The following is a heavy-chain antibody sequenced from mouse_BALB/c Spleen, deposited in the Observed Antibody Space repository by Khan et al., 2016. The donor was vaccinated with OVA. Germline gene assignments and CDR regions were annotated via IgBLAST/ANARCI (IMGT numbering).Heavy chain of an antibody. Sequence: VQLKESGPGLVAPSQSLSITCTVSGFSLTDYGVSWIRQPPGKGLEWLGAIWGGGSTYYNSALKSRLSISKDNSKSQVFLKMNSLQIDDTAMYYWAKEDYCSSSFDYWGQGTTLTVPS. D-gene: IGHD1-1*01. CDR3: AKEDYCSSSFDY. CDR1: GFSLTDYG. CDR2: IWGGGST. J-gene: IGHJ2*01. V-gene: IGHV2-6-5*01.